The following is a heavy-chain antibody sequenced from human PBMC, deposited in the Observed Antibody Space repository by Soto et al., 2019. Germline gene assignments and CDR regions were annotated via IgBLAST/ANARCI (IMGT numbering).Heavy chain of an antibody. D-gene: IGHD5-12*01. CDR3: ARDVFRGYDFHMGWYFDL. CDR2: ISAYNGNT. Sequence: ASVKVSCKASGYTFTSYGISWVRQAPGQGLEWMGWISAYNGNTNYAQKLQGRVTMTTDTSTSTAYMELRSLRSDDTAVYYCARDVFRGYDFHMGWYFDLWGRGTLVTVSS. V-gene: IGHV1-18*01. CDR1: GYTFTSYG. J-gene: IGHJ2*01.